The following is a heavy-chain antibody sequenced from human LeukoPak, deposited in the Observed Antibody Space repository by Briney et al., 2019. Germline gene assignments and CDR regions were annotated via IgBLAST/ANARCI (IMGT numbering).Heavy chain of an antibody. CDR1: GFTFDDYA. J-gene: IGHJ4*02. Sequence: PGGSLRLSCAASGFTFDDYAMHWVRQAPGKGLEWVSGISWNSGSIGYADSVKGRFTISRGNAKNSLCLQMNSLRAEDTALYHCAKDYGGGGVDYWGQGTLVTVSS. V-gene: IGHV3-9*01. CDR3: AKDYGGGGVDY. D-gene: IGHD4-23*01. CDR2: ISWNSGSI.